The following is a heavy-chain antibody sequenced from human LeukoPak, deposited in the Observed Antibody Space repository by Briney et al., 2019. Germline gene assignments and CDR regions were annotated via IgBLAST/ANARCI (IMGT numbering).Heavy chain of an antibody. D-gene: IGHD2-21*01. CDR2: IYYSGST. CDR3: ARGRRKAFGEFDY. V-gene: IGHV4-59*01. J-gene: IGHJ4*02. CDR1: GGSISSYY. Sequence: PSETLSLTCTVSGGSISSYYWSWIRQPPGKGLEWIGYIYYSGSTNYNPSLKSRVTISVDTSKNQFSLKLSSVTAADTAVYYCARGRRKAFGEFDYWGQGTLVTVSS.